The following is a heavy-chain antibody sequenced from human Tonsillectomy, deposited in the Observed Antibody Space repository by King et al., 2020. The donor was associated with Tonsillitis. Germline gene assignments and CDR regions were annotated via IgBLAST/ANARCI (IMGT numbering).Heavy chain of an antibody. D-gene: IGHD5-12*01. V-gene: IGHV3-15*01. Sequence: VQLVESGGGLVKPGGSLRLSCAASGFSFTYAWMNWVRQGPGKGLEWVGRFNGKTDARTADYAAPVKGRFTISSDDSETTMYLQMKSLKTEDTAVYYCTKELWEYSGFGTFDYWGQGTLVTVSS. CDR3: TKELWEYSGFGTFDY. CDR2: FNGKTDARTA. J-gene: IGHJ4*02. CDR1: GFSFTYAW.